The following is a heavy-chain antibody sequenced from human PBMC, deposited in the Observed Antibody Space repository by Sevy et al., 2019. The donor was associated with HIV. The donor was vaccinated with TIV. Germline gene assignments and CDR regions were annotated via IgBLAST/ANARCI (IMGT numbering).Heavy chain of an antibody. J-gene: IGHJ4*02. V-gene: IGHV3-11*06. D-gene: IGHD2-15*01. CDR1: GFTFSDYY. CDR3: AREMGGYCSGGNCYPDY. CDR2: ISSGSIYT. Sequence: GGSLRLSCAASGFTFSDYYMSWIRQAPGKGLEWVSYISSGSIYTNYADSVKGRFTISRDNAKNSLYLQMNSLRADDTAVYYCAREMGGYCSGGNCYPDYWGQGTLVTVSS.